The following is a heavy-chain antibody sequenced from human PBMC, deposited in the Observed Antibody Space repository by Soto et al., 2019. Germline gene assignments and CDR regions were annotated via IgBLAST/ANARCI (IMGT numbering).Heavy chain of an antibody. J-gene: IGHJ4*02. CDR1: GFTFGRYA. Sequence: GGSLRLSCVASGFTFGRYAMHWVRQPPGRGLEWVAVISYTGANTYYVGSVRGRFTISRDNSKNTLYLQMSSLRAEDTAMYYCAKHMDDSGYFYVEGADHWGQGTLVTVSS. D-gene: IGHD3-22*01. CDR3: AKHMDDSGYFYVEGADH. CDR2: ISYTGANT. V-gene: IGHV3-30*15.